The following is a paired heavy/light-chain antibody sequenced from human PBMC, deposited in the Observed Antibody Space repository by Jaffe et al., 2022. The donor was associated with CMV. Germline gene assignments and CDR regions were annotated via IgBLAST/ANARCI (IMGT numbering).Light chain of an antibody. CDR1: QSISSW. Sequence: DIQMTQSPSTLSASVGDRVTITCRASQSISSWLAWYQQKPGKAPKLLIYKASSLESGVPSRFSGSGSGTEFTLTISSLQPDDFATYYCQQYNSYPPMYTFGQGTKLEIK. CDR3: QQYNSYPPMYT. V-gene: IGKV1-5*03. J-gene: IGKJ2*01. CDR2: KAS.
Heavy chain of an antibody. Sequence: QVQLQESGPGLVKPSQTLSLTCTVSGGSISSGGYYWSWIRQHPGKGLEWIGYIYYSGSTYYNPSLKSRVTISVDTSKNQFSLKLSSVTAADTAVYYCARDRPIVVVPAARGESYYYGMDVWGQGTTVTVSS. CDR3: ARDRPIVVVPAARGESYYYGMDV. J-gene: IGHJ6*02. CDR2: IYYSGST. V-gene: IGHV4-31*03. CDR1: GGSISSGGYY. D-gene: IGHD2-2*01.